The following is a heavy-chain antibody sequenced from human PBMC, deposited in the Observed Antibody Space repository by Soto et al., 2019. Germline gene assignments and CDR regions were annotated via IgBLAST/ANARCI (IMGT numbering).Heavy chain of an antibody. CDR3: VRGWGSLIHLSCLDI. Sequence: QVQLVESGGGVFQPGTSLRLSCAASGFTFRQYGMHWVRPAPGKGLDWVAVIFYDGTEKYYADSVKGRFTISRDNPGNMVYLQMNSLRAEDTAVYYCVRGWGSLIHLSCLDIWGQGTTVVVSS. J-gene: IGHJ3*02. V-gene: IGHV3-33*01. D-gene: IGHD3-16*01. CDR2: IFYDGTEK. CDR1: GFTFRQYG.